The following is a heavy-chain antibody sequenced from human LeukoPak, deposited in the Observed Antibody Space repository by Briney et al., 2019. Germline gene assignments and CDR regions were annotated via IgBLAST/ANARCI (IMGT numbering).Heavy chain of an antibody. V-gene: IGHV1-3*01. CDR3: AATYSYDIYYYYYGMDV. CDR2: INAGNGNT. J-gene: IGHJ6*02. CDR1: GGTFSSYA. D-gene: IGHD5-18*01. Sequence: HRASVKVSCKASGGTFSSYAISWVRQAPGQRLEWMGWINAGNGNTKYSRKFQGRVTITRDTSASAAYMELSSLRSEDTAVYYCAATYSYDIYYYYYGMDVWGQGTTVTVSS.